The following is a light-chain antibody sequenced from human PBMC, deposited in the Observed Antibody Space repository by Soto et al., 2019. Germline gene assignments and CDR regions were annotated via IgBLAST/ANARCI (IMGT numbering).Light chain of an antibody. Sequence: EIVMTQSPATLSVSPGERATLSCRASQSVNSKLAWYQQKPGQAPRLLIYGASTRATGIPARFSDSGSGTEFILTISSLQSEDSAVYYCQQYEHLKTFGQGTKVDIK. J-gene: IGKJ1*01. CDR3: QQYEHLKT. V-gene: IGKV3-15*01. CDR1: QSVNSK. CDR2: GAS.